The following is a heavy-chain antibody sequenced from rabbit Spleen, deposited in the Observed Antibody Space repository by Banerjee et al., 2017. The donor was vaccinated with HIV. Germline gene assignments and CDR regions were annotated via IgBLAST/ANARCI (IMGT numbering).Heavy chain of an antibody. Sequence: QSLEESGGDLVKPGASLTLTCTASGFSFSSDYYMCWVRLAPGKGLEWIACINAVTGKAVYASWAKGRFTFSKTSSTTVTLQMTSLTAADTATYFCARDTGTSFSTYGMDLWGQGTLVTVS. CDR3: ARDTGTSFSTYGMDL. D-gene: IGHD7-1*01. V-gene: IGHV1S40*01. CDR1: GFSFSSDYY. CDR2: INAVTGKA. J-gene: IGHJ6*01.